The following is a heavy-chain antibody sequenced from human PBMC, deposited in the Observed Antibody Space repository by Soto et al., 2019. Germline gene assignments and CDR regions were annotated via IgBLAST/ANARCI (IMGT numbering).Heavy chain of an antibody. J-gene: IGHJ4*02. D-gene: IGHD3-3*01. V-gene: IGHV1-46*01. CDR3: VRAPREELYHFEY. Sequence: QVQLVQSGAEVKKPGASVKVSCKASGYTFTNYYVHWVRQAPGQGLEWMGIITPRGGATTYAQKFQGRVTMTRVTSTSTVYMELSSLRSEDTAVYFCVRAPREELYHFEYWGRGTLVSVSS. CDR1: GYTFTNYY. CDR2: ITPRGGAT.